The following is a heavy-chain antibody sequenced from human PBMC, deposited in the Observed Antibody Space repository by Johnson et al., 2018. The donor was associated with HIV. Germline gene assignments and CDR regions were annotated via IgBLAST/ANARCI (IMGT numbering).Heavy chain of an antibody. CDR1: GFTVSSYY. CDR2: ISGDAGST. J-gene: IGHJ3*02. D-gene: IGHD6-13*01. CDR3: AKCIWGSSLIDAFDI. V-gene: IGHV3-23*04. Sequence: QLVESGGCLVQPRGSLRLSCAASGFTVSSYYMSWVRQAPGKGLEWVSTISGDAGSTYYADSVRGRFTLSRDNSKNTLHLQMNSLRAEDTAVYYCAKCIWGSSLIDAFDIWGQGTMVTVSS.